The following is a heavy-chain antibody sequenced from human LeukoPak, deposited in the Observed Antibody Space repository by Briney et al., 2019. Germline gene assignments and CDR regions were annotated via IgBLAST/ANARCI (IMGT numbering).Heavy chain of an antibody. D-gene: IGHD6-13*01. CDR3: ARALSIAAAAGGY. CDR2: INTNTGNP. V-gene: IGHV7-4-1*02. Sequence: ASVKVSCKASGYTFTSYDINWVRQATGQGLEWMGWINTNTGNPTYAQGFTGRFVFSLDTSVTTAYLQISSLKTEDTAVYYCARALSIAAAAGGYWGQGTLVTVSS. J-gene: IGHJ4*02. CDR1: GYTFTSYD.